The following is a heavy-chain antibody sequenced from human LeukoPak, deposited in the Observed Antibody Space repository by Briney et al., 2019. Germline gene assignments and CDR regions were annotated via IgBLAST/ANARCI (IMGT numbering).Heavy chain of an antibody. J-gene: IGHJ6*04. Sequence: GSLRLSCAASGFTFSDYYMSWIRQAPGKGLEWVSYISSSGSTIYYADSVKGRFTISRDNAKNSLYLQMNSLRAEDTAVYYCARDFRSSPAAMDVWGKGTTVTVSS. V-gene: IGHV3-11*04. CDR1: GFTFSDYY. CDR3: ARDFRSSPAAMDV. D-gene: IGHD2-2*01. CDR2: ISSSGSTI.